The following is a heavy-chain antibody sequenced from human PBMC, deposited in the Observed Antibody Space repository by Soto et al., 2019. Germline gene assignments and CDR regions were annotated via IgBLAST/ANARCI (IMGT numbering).Heavy chain of an antibody. V-gene: IGHV4-34*01. Sequence: SETLSLTCAVNGGSFSPYYWSWIRQPPGKGLEWIGDIYHTGFTNYIPSLKSRVTMSLDTSKKHFSLNLTSVTAADTAVYYCVRNFDYWGQGALVTVSS. CDR3: VRNFDY. J-gene: IGHJ4*02. CDR2: IYHTGFT. CDR1: GGSFSPYY.